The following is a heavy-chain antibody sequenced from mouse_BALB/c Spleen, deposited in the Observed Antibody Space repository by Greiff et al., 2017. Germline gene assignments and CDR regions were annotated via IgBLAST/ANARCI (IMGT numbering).Heavy chain of an antibody. V-gene: IGHV1-69*02. CDR1: GYTFTSYW. CDR2: IYPSDSYT. J-gene: IGHJ3*01. Sequence: QVQLQQPGAELVRPGASVKLSCKASGYTFTSYWINWVKQRPGQGLEWIGNIYPSDSYTNYNQKFKDKATLTVDKSSSTAYMQLSSPTSEDSAVYYCTRPDGYYPFAYWGQGTLVTVSA. CDR3: TRPDGYYPFAY. D-gene: IGHD2-3*01.